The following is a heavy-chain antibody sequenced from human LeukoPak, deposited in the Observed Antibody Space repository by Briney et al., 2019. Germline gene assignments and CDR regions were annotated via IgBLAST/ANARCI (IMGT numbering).Heavy chain of an antibody. CDR3: ARDIAAAGTQSKYGMDV. CDR1: GFTFSSYA. Sequence: PGGSLRLSCAASGFTFSSYAMHWVRQAPGKGLEWVAVISYDGSNKYYADSVKGRFTISRDNSKNTLYLQMNSLRAEDTAVYYCARDIAAAGTQSKYGMDVWGQGTTVTVSS. V-gene: IGHV3-30*04. D-gene: IGHD6-13*01. J-gene: IGHJ6*02. CDR2: ISYDGSNK.